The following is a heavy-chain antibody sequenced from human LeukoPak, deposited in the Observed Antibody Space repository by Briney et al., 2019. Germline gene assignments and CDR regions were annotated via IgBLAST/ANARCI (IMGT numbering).Heavy chain of an antibody. D-gene: IGHD6-19*01. Sequence: PSETLSLTCTVSGGSISPYYWSWIRQPPGKGLEWVGYVSYSGSTDYNPSLKSLATISLDTSKSRFSLKLSSVTAADTAVYYCARGSSSGYYWYFDLWGRGTLVTVSS. CDR3: ARGSSSGYYWYFDL. CDR1: GGSISPYY. CDR2: VSYSGST. J-gene: IGHJ2*01. V-gene: IGHV4-59*01.